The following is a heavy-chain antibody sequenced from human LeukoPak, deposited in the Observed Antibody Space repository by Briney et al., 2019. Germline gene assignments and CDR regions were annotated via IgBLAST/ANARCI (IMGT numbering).Heavy chain of an antibody. D-gene: IGHD6-13*01. Sequence: GGSLRLSCAASGFTFSSYEMNWVRQAPGKGLEWVSSISSSSSYIYYADSVKGRFTISRDNAKNSLYLQMNSLRAEDTAVYYXARDWSSWDEDYWGQGTLVTVSS. J-gene: IGHJ4*02. CDR1: GFTFSSYE. CDR3: ARDWSSWDEDY. V-gene: IGHV3-21*01. CDR2: ISSSSSYI.